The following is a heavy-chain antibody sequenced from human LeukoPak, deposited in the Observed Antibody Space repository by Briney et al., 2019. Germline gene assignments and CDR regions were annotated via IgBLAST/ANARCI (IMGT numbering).Heavy chain of an antibody. CDR3: ARDLSVVVVAATSAFDI. CDR1: GGSISSYY. Sequence: SETLSLTCTVSGGSISSYYWSWIRQPAGKGLEWIGRIYTSGSTNYNPSLKSRVTMSVDTSKNQFSLKLSSVTAADTAVYYCARDLSVVVVAATSAFDIWGQGTMVTVSS. V-gene: IGHV4-4*07. J-gene: IGHJ3*02. D-gene: IGHD2-15*01. CDR2: IYTSGST.